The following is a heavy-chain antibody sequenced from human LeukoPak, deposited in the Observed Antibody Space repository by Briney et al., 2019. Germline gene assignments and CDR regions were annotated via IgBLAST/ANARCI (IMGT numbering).Heavy chain of an antibody. V-gene: IGHV1-8*02. J-gene: IGHJ4*02. CDR3: ARVPHDYQSG. Sequence: ASVKVSCKASGGTFSSYAISWVRQAPGQGLEWMGWMNPNSGNTGYAQKFQGRVTMTRNTSISTAYMELSSLRPEDTAVYYCARVPHDYQSGWGQGTLVTVSS. CDR1: GGTFSSYA. D-gene: IGHD4-11*01. CDR2: MNPNSGNT.